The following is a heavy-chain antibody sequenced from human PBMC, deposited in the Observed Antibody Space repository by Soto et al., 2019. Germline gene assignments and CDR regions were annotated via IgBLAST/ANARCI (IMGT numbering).Heavy chain of an antibody. D-gene: IGHD6-13*01. CDR1: GFIFSDYA. Sequence: QVQLVESGGGVVQPGRSRRLSCAASGFIFSDYAMHWVRQAPGKGLEWVAVISYGGDNKYYADSVRGRLAISRDNLKNTLDLQMNSLNPEDTAVYHCAKARHGTSWYGLEADLWGQGTLVTVSS. J-gene: IGHJ4*02. CDR3: AKARHGTSWYGLEADL. V-gene: IGHV3-30*09. CDR2: ISYGGDNK.